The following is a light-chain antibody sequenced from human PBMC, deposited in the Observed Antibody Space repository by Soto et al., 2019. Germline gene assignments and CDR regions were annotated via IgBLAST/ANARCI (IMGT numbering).Light chain of an antibody. Sequence: DIQMTQSPSTLSASIGVRVTITCRASESIRTWLAWYQHKPGKAPKFLIYDASSLESGVPSRFSGSGSGTEFTLTISNLPPDDFATYFCQQYHNYPRTFGQGTKVDIK. CDR2: DAS. J-gene: IGKJ1*01. V-gene: IGKV1-5*01. CDR3: QQYHNYPRT. CDR1: ESIRTW.